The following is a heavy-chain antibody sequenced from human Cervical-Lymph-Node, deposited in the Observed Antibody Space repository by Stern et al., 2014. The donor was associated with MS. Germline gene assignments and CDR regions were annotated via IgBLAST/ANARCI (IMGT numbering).Heavy chain of an antibody. Sequence: QVQLQESGPGLVKPSETLSLTCSASGGSVSRGSQYWSWIRQPPGKGLEWFVKAHYDGRSNYNSSLMSRVTILIDTSENQFSLKLSSVTAADTAVYYCARLETVTTTGYYYGMDVWGQGTTVIVSS. V-gene: IGHV4-61*01. CDR2: AHYDGRS. CDR3: ARLETVTTTGYYYGMDV. D-gene: IGHD1-1*01. CDR1: GGSVSRGSQY. J-gene: IGHJ6*02.